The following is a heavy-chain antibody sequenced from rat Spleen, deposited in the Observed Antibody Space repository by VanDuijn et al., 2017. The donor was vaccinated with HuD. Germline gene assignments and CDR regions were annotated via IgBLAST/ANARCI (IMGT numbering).Heavy chain of an antibody. V-gene: IGHV5-29*01. CDR3: ARLEGGFMDA. CDR2: IIYDGGRT. J-gene: IGHJ4*01. CDR1: GFTFSDFF. Sequence: EVQQVESDGGLVQPGESLKLSCAASGFTFSDFFMAWVRQAPAMGLEWVATIIYDGGRTYYRESVKGRFTISRDNAKNTLYLQMDSLRSEDTATYYCARLEGGFMDAWGQGASVTVSS. D-gene: IGHD1-11*01.